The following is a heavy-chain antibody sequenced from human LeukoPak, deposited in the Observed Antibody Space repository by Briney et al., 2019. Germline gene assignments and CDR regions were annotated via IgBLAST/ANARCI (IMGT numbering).Heavy chain of an antibody. D-gene: IGHD5-24*01. CDR1: GFTFSSYW. J-gene: IGHJ4*02. Sequence: GGSLRLSCAASGFTFSSYWMHWVRQAPGKGLVWVSRIKTDGSSTSYADSVKGRFTISRDNAKNTLYLQMNSLRAEDTAVYYCGRQRDGAYDVDYWGQGTLVTVSS. CDR3: GRQRDGAYDVDY. V-gene: IGHV3-74*01. CDR2: IKTDGSST.